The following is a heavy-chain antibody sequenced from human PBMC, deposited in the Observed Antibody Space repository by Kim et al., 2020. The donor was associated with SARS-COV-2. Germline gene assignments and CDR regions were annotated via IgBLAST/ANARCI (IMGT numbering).Heavy chain of an antibody. J-gene: IGHJ6*02. CDR2: IRSKAYGGTT. Sequence: SLRLSCTASGFTFGDYAMSWFRQAPGKGLEWVGFIRSKAYGGTTEYAASVKGRFTISRDDSKSIAYLQMNSLKTEDTAVYYCTRGDLMVRDYYYGMDVWGQGTTVTVSS. D-gene: IGHD3-10*01. V-gene: IGHV3-49*03. CDR3: TRGDLMVRDYYYGMDV. CDR1: GFTFGDYA.